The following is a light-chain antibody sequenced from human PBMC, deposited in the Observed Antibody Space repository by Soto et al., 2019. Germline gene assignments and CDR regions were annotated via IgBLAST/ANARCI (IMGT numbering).Light chain of an antibody. J-gene: IGKJ3*01. CDR1: QGIGSW. Sequence: DIQMTQSPSSVSASVEDRVTITCRASQGIGSWLGWYQQKPGKAPKLLIYAAASLQSGVPSRFSATFSGTEFTLTISSLQPEDLATYFCQQANSFPLTFGPGTKVDLK. CDR2: AAA. CDR3: QQANSFPLT. V-gene: IGKV1-12*01.